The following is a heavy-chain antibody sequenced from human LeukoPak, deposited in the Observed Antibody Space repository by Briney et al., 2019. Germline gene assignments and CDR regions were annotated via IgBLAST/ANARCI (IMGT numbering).Heavy chain of an antibody. CDR2: IYSDGST. CDR1: GFTFSSNY. J-gene: IGHJ3*02. D-gene: IGHD1-26*01. Sequence: GGSLRLSCAASGFTFSSNYMNWVRQAPGKGLEWVSEIYSDGSTYYAASVKGRFSISRDNSKNTVYLQMNSLRAEDTAVYYCARELREHGVFDIWGQGTMITVSS. CDR3: ARELREHGVFDI. V-gene: IGHV3-53*01.